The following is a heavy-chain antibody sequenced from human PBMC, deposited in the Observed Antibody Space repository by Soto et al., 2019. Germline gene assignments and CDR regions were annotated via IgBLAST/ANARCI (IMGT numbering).Heavy chain of an antibody. V-gene: IGHV4-39*01. J-gene: IGHJ3*02. CDR1: SDSIRNANYF. Sequence: QLQLQESGPGLVKPSETLSLTCIVSSDSIRNANYFWAWVRQPPGKGLEWIGSIFYSGTAYYTPSLKRRPAFSLDTSKNQFSLRMSSVTAADTATYFCARQIAAAMGPYGGFAIWGPGTMVTTSS. CDR2: IFYSGTA. D-gene: IGHD6-25*01. CDR3: ARQIAAAMGPYGGFAI.